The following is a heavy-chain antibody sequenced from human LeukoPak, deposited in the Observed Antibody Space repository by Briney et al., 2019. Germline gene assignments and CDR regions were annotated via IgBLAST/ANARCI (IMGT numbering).Heavy chain of an antibody. CDR1: GFTFSSYA. D-gene: IGHD3-22*01. CDR2: ISGSGGST. V-gene: IGHV3-23*01. CDR3: AKSSGPGGYYYYGMDV. J-gene: IGHJ6*02. Sequence: GGSLRLSCAASGFTFSSYAMSWVRQAPGKGLEWVSAISGSGGSTYYADSVKGRFTISRDNSKNTLYLQMNSLRAEDTAVYYCAKSSGPGGYYYYGMDVWGQGTTVTVSS.